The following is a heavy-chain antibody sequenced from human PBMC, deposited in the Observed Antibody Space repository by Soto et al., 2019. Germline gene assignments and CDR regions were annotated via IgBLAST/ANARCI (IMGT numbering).Heavy chain of an antibody. CDR2: ISWNSGSI. Sequence: SLRLSCAASGFTFDDYAMHWVRQAPGKGLEWVSGISWNSGSIGYADSVKGRFTISRDNAKNSLYLQMNSLRAEDTALYYCAKDLSNDSSGYYLQHWGQGTLVTVSS. V-gene: IGHV3-9*01. J-gene: IGHJ1*01. CDR1: GFTFDDYA. CDR3: AKDLSNDSSGYYLQH. D-gene: IGHD3-22*01.